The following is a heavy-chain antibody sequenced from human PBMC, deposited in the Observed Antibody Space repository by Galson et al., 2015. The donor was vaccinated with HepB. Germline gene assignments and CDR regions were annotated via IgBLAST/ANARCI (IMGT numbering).Heavy chain of an antibody. CDR3: ARGRFYRQELSPNGMDV. Sequence: SLRLSCAASGFTFSSYTMHWVRQAPGKGLEWVAVISYDGSNNYYADSVKGRFTISRDNSKNTLFLQMNSLRAEDTAVYYCARGRFYRQELSPNGMDVWGQGTTVTVSS. V-gene: IGHV3-30*04. D-gene: IGHD6-13*01. CDR2: ISYDGSNN. J-gene: IGHJ6*02. CDR1: GFTFSSYT.